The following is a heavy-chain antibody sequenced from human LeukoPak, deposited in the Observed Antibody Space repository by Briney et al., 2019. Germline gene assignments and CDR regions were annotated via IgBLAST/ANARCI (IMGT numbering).Heavy chain of an antibody. CDR3: TRAITGTTPWFDP. J-gene: IGHJ5*02. CDR2: IRSKAYGGTT. Sequence: GGSLRLSCTASGFTFGDYAMSWVRQAPGNGLEWVGFIRSKAYGGTTEYAASVKGRFTISRDDSKSIAYLQMNSLKTEDTAVYYCTRAITGTTPWFDPWGQGTLVTVSS. CDR1: GFTFGDYA. V-gene: IGHV3-49*04. D-gene: IGHD1-7*01.